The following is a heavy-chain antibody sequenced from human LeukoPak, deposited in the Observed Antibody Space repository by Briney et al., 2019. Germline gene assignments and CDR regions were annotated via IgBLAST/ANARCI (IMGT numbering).Heavy chain of an antibody. D-gene: IGHD3-16*02. CDR2: ISGSGGLT. Sequence: GGSLRLSCAASGFPFNSYVMTWVRQAPGKGLEWVSVISGSGGLTYRADSVKGRFTVSRDNSKNTPYLQMNSLRAEDTAVYSCAKGYYDYIWGSYRSDAFDIWGQGTMVTVSS. CDR3: AKGYYDYIWGSYRSDAFDI. CDR1: GFPFNSYV. V-gene: IGHV3-23*01. J-gene: IGHJ3*02.